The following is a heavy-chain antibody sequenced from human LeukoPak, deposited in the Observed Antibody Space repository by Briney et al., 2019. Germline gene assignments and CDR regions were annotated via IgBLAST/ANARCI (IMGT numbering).Heavy chain of an antibody. CDR2: INHSGST. CDR1: GGSFSGYY. CDR3: ARARLYWGGGFDY. D-gene: IGHD2-8*02. Sequence: PSETLSLTCAVYGGSFSGYYWSWIRQPPGKGLEWIGEINHSGSTNYNPSLKSRVTISVDTSKNQFSLKLSSVTAADTAVYYCARARLYWGGGFDYWGQGTLVTVSS. J-gene: IGHJ4*02. V-gene: IGHV4-34*01.